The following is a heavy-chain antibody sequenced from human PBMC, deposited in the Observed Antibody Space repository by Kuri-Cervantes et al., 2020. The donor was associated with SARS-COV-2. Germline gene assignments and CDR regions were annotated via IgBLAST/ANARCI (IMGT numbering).Heavy chain of an antibody. J-gene: IGHJ4*02. Sequence: GGSLRLSCAASGFTFNSYAMSWVRQAPGKGLEWVSGISGRGGSTYYADSVKGRFTISRDNSKNTLFLQMSSLRAEDTAVYYCAKDPRSSGWYDYWGQGNLVNGSS. V-gene: IGHV3-23*01. CDR3: AKDPRSSGWYDY. CDR2: ISGRGGST. D-gene: IGHD6-19*01. CDR1: GFTFNSYA.